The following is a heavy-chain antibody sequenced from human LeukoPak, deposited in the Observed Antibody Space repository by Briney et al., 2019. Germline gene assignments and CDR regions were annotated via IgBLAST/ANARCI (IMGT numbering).Heavy chain of an antibody. CDR2: IYYSGST. CDR1: GGSISSYY. CDR3: ARWIGDSSGYYYFDY. J-gene: IGHJ4*02. V-gene: IGHV4-59*01. D-gene: IGHD3-22*01. Sequence: PSETLSLTCTVSGGSISSYYRSWIRQPPGKGLEWIGYIYYSGSTNYNPSLKSRVTISVDTSKNQFSLKLSSVTAADTAVYYCARWIGDSSGYYYFDYWGQGTLVTVSS.